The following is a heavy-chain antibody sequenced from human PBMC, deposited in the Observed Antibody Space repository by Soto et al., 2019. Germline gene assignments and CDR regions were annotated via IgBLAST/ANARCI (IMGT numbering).Heavy chain of an antibody. J-gene: IGHJ4*02. D-gene: IGHD2-15*01. Sequence: PSETLSLTCTVSGGSVSSGSYYWSWIRHPPGKGLEWIGYIYYSGSTNYNPSLKSRVTISVDTSKNQFSLKLSSVTAADTAVYYCARERTLQSVGGIFAVPDYWGQGTLVTVSS. V-gene: IGHV4-61*01. CDR1: GGSVSSGSYY. CDR2: IYYSGST. CDR3: ARERTLQSVGGIFAVPDY.